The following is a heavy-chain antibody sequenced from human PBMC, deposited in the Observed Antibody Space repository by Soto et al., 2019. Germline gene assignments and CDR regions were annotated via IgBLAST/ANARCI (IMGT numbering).Heavy chain of an antibody. J-gene: IGHJ6*02. CDR2: IYPGDSDT. CDR1: GYSFTSYW. D-gene: IGHD2-2*02. CDR3: ARSGYCSSTSCYTGRWGYGMDV. Sequence: GESLKISCKGSGYSFTSYWIGWVRQMPGKGLEWMGIIYPGDSDTRYSPSFQGQVTISAGKSISTAYLQWSSLKASDTAMYYCARSGYCSSTSCYTGRWGYGMDVWGQGTTVTVSS. V-gene: IGHV5-51*01.